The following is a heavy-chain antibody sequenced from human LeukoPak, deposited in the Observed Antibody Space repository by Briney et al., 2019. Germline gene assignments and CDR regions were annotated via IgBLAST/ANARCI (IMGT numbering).Heavy chain of an antibody. Sequence: GGSLRLSCAASGFTFSGSAMHWVRQAYGKGLEWVGRIRSKANSYATAYAASVKGRFTISRDDSKNTAHLQMNSLKTEDTAVYYCNRPFYCSSTSCYEDYWGQGALVTVSS. CDR1: GFTFSGSA. CDR3: NRPFYCSSTSCYEDY. J-gene: IGHJ4*02. V-gene: IGHV3-73*01. CDR2: IRSKANSYAT. D-gene: IGHD2-2*01.